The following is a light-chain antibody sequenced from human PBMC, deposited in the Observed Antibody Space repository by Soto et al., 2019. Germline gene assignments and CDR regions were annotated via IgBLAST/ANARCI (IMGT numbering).Light chain of an antibody. CDR3: SSFTSSSTQV. Sequence: QSALTQPASVSGSPGQSITISCTGTSRYVGGYNYVSWYQQHPGKVPKLMIYEVSNRPSGVVNRFSGSKSGNTASLTISGLQAEDEADYYCSSFTSSSTQVFGTGTKLTVL. J-gene: IGLJ1*01. CDR1: SRYVGGYNY. CDR2: EVS. V-gene: IGLV2-14*01.